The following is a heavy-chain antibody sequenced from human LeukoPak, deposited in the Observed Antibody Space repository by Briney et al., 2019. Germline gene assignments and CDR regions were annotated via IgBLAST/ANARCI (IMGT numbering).Heavy chain of an antibody. CDR3: ARTPYYYGSGSYGGIDYYYGMDV. Sequence: GGSLRLSCAASGITFSSHAMTWVRQAPGKGLEWVAAIRGNGATTDYADSVKGRFTISRDNSKSTLYLQMNSLRADDTAVYYCARTPYYYGSGSYGGIDYYYGMDVWGQGTTVTVSS. V-gene: IGHV3-23*01. D-gene: IGHD3-10*01. CDR2: IRGNGATT. CDR1: GITFSSHA. J-gene: IGHJ6*02.